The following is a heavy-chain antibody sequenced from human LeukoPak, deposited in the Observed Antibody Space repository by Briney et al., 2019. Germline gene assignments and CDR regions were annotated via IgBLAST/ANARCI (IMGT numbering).Heavy chain of an antibody. CDR3: AKAKDYGDYVGVVYMDV. CDR2: ISGDGGST. J-gene: IGHJ6*03. CDR1: GFTFSSYA. D-gene: IGHD4-17*01. V-gene: IGHV3-43*02. Sequence: GGSLRLSCAASGFTFSSYAMHWVRQAPGKGLEWVSLISGDGGSTYYADSVKGRFTISRDNSKNSLYLQMNSLRTEDTALYYCAKAKDYGDYVGVVYMDVWGKGTTVTVSS.